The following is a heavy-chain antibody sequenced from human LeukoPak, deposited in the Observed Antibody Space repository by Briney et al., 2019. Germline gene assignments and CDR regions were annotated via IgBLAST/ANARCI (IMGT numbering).Heavy chain of an antibody. CDR2: IYTSGST. Sequence: SETLSLTCTVSGGSISSYYWSWIRQPAGKGLEWIGRIYTSGSTNYNPSLKSRVTMSVDTSKNQFSLKLSSVTAADTAVYYCVRHSGTSRIFGFDCWGQGTLVTVSS. J-gene: IGHJ4*02. V-gene: IGHV4-4*07. CDR3: VRHSGTSRIFGFDC. CDR1: GGSISSYY. D-gene: IGHD1-26*01.